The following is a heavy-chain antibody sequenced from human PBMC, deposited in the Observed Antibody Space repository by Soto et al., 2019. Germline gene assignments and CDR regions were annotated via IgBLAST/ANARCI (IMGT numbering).Heavy chain of an antibody. CDR1: GFIFSSYS. J-gene: IGHJ4*02. CDR2: ITSSSSYI. Sequence: PGGSLRLSCAASGFIFSSYSMNWVRQAPGKGLEWVSSITSSSSYIYYADSVKGRFTISRDNAKNSLYLQMNSLRAEDTAVYYCASGDTVYSSSDHWGQGTLVTVYS. V-gene: IGHV3-21*01. CDR3: ASGDTVYSSSDH. D-gene: IGHD6-6*01.